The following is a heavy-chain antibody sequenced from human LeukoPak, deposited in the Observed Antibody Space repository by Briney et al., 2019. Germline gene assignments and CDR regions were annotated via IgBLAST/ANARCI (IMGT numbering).Heavy chain of an antibody. D-gene: IGHD2-15*01. V-gene: IGHV4-59*12. Sequence: SETLSLTCTVSGGSISSYYWSWIRQPPGKGLEWIGYIYYSGSTNYNPSLKSRVTISVDTSKNQFSLKLSSVTAADTAVYYCARRSPADKTYYFDYWGQGTLVTVSS. CDR2: IYYSGST. CDR1: GGSISSYY. J-gene: IGHJ4*02. CDR3: ARRSPADKTYYFDY.